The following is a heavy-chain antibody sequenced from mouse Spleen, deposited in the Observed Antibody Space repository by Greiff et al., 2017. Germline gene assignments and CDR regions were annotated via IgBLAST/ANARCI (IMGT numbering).Heavy chain of an antibody. CDR3: ARDYSNPFDY. D-gene: IGHD2-5*01. CDR2: ISTYYGDA. CDR1: GYTFTDYA. J-gene: IGHJ2*01. Sequence: VQLQQSGAELVRPGVSVKISCKGSGYTFTDYAMHWVKQSHAKSLEWIGVISTYYGDASYNQKFKGKATMTVDKSSSTAYMELARLTSEDTAIYYCARDYSNPFDYWGQGTTLTVSS. V-gene: IGHV1-67*01.